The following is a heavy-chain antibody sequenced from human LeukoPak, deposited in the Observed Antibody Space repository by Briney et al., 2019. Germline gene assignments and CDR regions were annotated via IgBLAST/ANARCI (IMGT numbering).Heavy chain of an antibody. CDR3: AKSPRYSGSYCLHDY. D-gene: IGHD1-26*01. V-gene: IGHV3-23*01. Sequence: GGSLRLSCAASGFTFSSYAMSWVRQALGKGLEWVSAISGSGGSTYYADSVKGRFTISRDNSKNTLYLQMNSLRAEDTAVYYCAKSPRYSGSYCLHDYWGQGTLVTVSS. CDR2: ISGSGGST. CDR1: GFTFSSYA. J-gene: IGHJ4*02.